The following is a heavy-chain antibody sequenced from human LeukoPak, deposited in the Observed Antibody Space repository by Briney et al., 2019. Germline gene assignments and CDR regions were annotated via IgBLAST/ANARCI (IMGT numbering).Heavy chain of an antibody. V-gene: IGHV4-59*11. D-gene: IGHD6-13*01. J-gene: IGHJ4*02. CDR2: IYGSETT. Sequence: PSETLSLTCTVSGDSMSNHFWSWIRQPPGKGLEWFGYIYGSETTNYNPSLKSRVTMSVDTSENQFSLKLSSVTAADTALYYCASRPGGSTWYGVFDYWSRGTLVTVSS. CDR3: ASRPGGSTWYGVFDY. CDR1: GDSMSNHF.